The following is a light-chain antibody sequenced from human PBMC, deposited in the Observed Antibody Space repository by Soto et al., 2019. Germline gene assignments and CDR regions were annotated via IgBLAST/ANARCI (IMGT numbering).Light chain of an antibody. CDR3: QQYYSYPHT. J-gene: IGKJ2*01. CDR1: QGISSY. V-gene: IGKV1-8*01. Sequence: AIRMTQSPSSLSASTGDRVTITCRASQGISSYLAWYQQKPGRAPKLLIYAASTLQSGVPSRFSGSGSGTDFTLTISCLQSEDFATYYGQQYYSYPHTFGPGTKLEIK. CDR2: AAS.